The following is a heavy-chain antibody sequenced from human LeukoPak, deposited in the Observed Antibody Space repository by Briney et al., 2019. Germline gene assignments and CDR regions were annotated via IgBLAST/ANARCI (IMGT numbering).Heavy chain of an antibody. D-gene: IGHD6-13*01. CDR3: AGAKIKTGNFDY. V-gene: IGHV4-4*07. CDR2: IYTSEST. CDR1: GASISSYY. Sequence: PSETLSLTCSVSGASISSYYGSWIRQPAGKTLEWIGRIYTSESTNYNPSLKSRVTMSVDTSKGQFSLKLSSVTAADTAVYYCAGAKIKTGNFDYWGQGTLVTVSS. J-gene: IGHJ4*02.